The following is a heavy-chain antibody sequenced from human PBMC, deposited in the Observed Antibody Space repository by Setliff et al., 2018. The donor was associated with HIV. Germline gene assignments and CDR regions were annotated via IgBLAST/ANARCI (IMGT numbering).Heavy chain of an antibody. CDR1: GDSISASY. CDR2: IYYSGST. Sequence: SETLSLTCAVSGDSISASYWNWIRQFPGGGLEWIGYIYYSGSTKYNPSLKRRVTISIDKSRKYFSLKLPSVTAADTAMYFCTKGGLGQADYWGQGTLVTVSS. J-gene: IGHJ4*02. CDR3: TKGGLGQADY. D-gene: IGHD4-17*01. V-gene: IGHV4-59*01.